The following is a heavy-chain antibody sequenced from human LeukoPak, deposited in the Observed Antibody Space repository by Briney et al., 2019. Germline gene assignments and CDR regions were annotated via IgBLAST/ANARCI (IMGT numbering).Heavy chain of an antibody. CDR1: GGSFSGYY. Sequence: PSETLSLTCVVYGGSFSGYYWSWIRQPPGKGLEWIGEINHSGSTNYNPSLKSRVTISVDTSKNQFSLKLSSVTAADTAVYYCARGRRTYYYGSGSSYLLDYWGQGTLVTVSS. J-gene: IGHJ4*02. CDR2: INHSGST. D-gene: IGHD3-10*01. V-gene: IGHV4-34*01. CDR3: ARGRRTYYYGSGSSYLLDY.